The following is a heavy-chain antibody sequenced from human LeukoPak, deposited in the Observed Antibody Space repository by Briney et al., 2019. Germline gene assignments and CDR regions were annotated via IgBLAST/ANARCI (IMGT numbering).Heavy chain of an antibody. CDR3: ARAAGSYAFDI. Sequence: SGGSLSLSCAASKFTFSDSSMGWMRLSPGKGLAWVSYISSSGTTMYYADSVKGRFTISRDNAKNPLYLQMNSLRAEDTAVYYCARAAGSYAFDIWGQGTMVTVSS. CDR1: KFTFSDSS. CDR2: ISSSGTTM. J-gene: IGHJ3*02. V-gene: IGHV3-11*04. D-gene: IGHD3-10*01.